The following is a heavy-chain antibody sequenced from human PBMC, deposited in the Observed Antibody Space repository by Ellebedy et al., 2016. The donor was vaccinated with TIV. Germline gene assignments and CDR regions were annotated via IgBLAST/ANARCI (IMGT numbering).Heavy chain of an antibody. CDR3: ARGDSSSWYLFDY. J-gene: IGHJ4*02. CDR1: GYTFTGYY. V-gene: IGHV1-2*02. Sequence: ASVKVSCKASGYTFTGYYMHWVRQASGQGLEWMGWINPNSGGTNYAQKFQGRVTMTRDTSISTAYMELSRLRSDDTAVYCCARGDSSSWYLFDYWGQGTLVTVSS. CDR2: INPNSGGT. D-gene: IGHD6-13*01.